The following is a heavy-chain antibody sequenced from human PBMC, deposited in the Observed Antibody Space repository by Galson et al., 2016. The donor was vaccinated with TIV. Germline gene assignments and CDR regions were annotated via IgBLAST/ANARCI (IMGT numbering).Heavy chain of an antibody. D-gene: IGHD3-10*01. V-gene: IGHV1-8*01. Sequence: SVKVSCKASGYTFTTYDINWVRQATGQGLEWMGWMNPASGTTVYAQKFQGRVTMIRNTSISPAYMELSDVTSDATAVYHCARVFDAFGSGSFNWFDPWGQGTLVLVSS. J-gene: IGHJ5*02. CDR1: GYTFTTYD. CDR3: ARVFDAFGSGSFNWFDP. CDR2: MNPASGTT.